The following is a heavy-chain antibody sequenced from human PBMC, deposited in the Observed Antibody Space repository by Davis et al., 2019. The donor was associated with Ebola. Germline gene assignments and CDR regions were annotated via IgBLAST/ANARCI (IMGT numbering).Heavy chain of an antibody. V-gene: IGHV4-31*02. Sequence: SCTVSGGSISSGDYYWSWIRQPPGKGLEWIGYIYYSGSTYYNPSLKSRVTISVDTSKNQFSLKLSSVTAADTAVYYCARGHFGSYGMDVWGQGTTVTVSS. CDR3: ARGHFGSYGMDV. CDR2: IYYSGST. D-gene: IGHD3-10*01. CDR1: GGSISSGDYY. J-gene: IGHJ6*02.